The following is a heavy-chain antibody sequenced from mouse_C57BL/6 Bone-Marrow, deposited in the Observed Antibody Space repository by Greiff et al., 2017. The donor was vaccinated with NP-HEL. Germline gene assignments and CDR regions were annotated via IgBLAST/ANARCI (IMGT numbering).Heavy chain of an antibody. Sequence: EVKVVESGTVLARPGASVKMSCKTSGYTFTSYWMHWVKQRPGQGLEWIGAIYPGNSDTSYNQKFKGKAKLTAVTSASTAYMELSSLTNEDSAVYYCTFYSNYDAMDYWGQGTSVTVSS. CDR2: IYPGNSDT. J-gene: IGHJ4*01. CDR1: GYTFTSYW. V-gene: IGHV1-5*01. CDR3: TFYSNYDAMDY. D-gene: IGHD2-5*01.